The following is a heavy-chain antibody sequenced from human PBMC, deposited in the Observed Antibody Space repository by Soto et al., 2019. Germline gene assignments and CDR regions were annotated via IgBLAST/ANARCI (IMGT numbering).Heavy chain of an antibody. CDR1: GGSISSGGYY. CDR3: ARASYSSGWYACGMDV. Sequence: SETLSLTCTVSGGSISSGGYYWSWIRQHPGKGLEWIGYIYYSGSTYYNPSLKSRVTISVDTSKNQFSLKLSSVTAADTAVYYCARASYSSGWYACGMDVWGQGTTVTV. J-gene: IGHJ6*02. D-gene: IGHD6-19*01. V-gene: IGHV4-31*03. CDR2: IYYSGST.